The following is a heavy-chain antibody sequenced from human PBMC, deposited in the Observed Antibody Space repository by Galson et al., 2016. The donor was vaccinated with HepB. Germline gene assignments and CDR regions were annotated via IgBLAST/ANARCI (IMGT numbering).Heavy chain of an antibody. CDR3: AKGTGGVFAPSYYFDY. CDR2: ISHDGTSE. D-gene: IGHD3-16*02. V-gene: IGHV3-30*04. Sequence: SLRLSCAASGFTFSRFAMHWVRQAPGKGLEWVALISHDGTSEHYSDSVKGRLTISRDNSKNTLYLHIRSLAGGDTAVYYCAKGTGGVFAPSYYFDYWGPGTLVAVSS. CDR1: GFTFSRFA. J-gene: IGHJ4*02.